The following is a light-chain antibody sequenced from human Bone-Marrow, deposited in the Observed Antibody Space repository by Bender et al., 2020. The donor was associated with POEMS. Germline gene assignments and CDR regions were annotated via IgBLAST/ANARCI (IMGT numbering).Light chain of an antibody. CDR1: SSNIGAGYD. Sequence: QSVLTQPPSVSGAPGQRVTISCTGSSSNIGAGYDVHWYQQLPGTAPKLLIYGNTNRPSGVPDRFSGSKSGTSASLAITWLQPEDEADYYCQSYDRSLGGYVFGTGTKITVL. V-gene: IGLV1-40*01. CDR3: QSYDRSLGGYV. CDR2: GNT. J-gene: IGLJ1*01.